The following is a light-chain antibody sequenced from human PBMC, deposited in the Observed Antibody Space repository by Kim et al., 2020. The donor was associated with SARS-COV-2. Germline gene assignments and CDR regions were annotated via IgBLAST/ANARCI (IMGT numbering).Light chain of an antibody. CDR3: LQHHSYPWT. J-gene: IGKJ1*01. Sequence: ASFGDRVTSTCRASQGIGNDLAWYQQKPGKAPKRLIYTASTLESGVPSGFSGSGSGTDFTLTITNLQPADFATYYCLQHHSYPWTFGQGTKVDIK. V-gene: IGKV1-17*02. CDR2: TAS. CDR1: QGIGND.